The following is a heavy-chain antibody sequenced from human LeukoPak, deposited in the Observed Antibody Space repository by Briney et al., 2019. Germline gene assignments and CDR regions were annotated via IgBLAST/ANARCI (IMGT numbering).Heavy chain of an antibody. CDR2: MNPNSGNT. CDR3: AVSTFIEYSSSWYYYYYMDV. V-gene: IGHV1-8*01. D-gene: IGHD6-6*01. Sequence: GASVKVSCKASGYTFTSYDINWVRQATGQGLEWMGWMNPNSGNTGYAQKLQGRVTMTRNTSISTAYMELSSLRSDDTAVYYCAVSTFIEYSSSWYYYYYMDVWGKGTTVTVSS. J-gene: IGHJ6*03. CDR1: GYTFTSYD.